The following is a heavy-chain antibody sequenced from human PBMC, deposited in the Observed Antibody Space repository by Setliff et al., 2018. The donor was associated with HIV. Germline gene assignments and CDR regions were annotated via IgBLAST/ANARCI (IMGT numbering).Heavy chain of an antibody. CDR3: ARDRHSSGLGSYGP. Sequence: SETLSLTCTISGGSFGVYRWSWIRQSAGRGLEWIGRIDSSGTTDYKPSLKGRVAISVDTSRNQFSLRVTSVTAANTAVYFCARDRHSSGLGSYGPWGPGILVTVSS. J-gene: IGHJ5*02. V-gene: IGHV4-4*07. D-gene: IGHD3-10*01. CDR1: GGSFGVYR. CDR2: IDSSGTT.